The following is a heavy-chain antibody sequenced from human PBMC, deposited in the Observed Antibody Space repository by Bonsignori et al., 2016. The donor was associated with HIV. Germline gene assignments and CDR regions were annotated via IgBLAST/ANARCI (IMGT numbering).Heavy chain of an antibody. CDR2: ISPVSGAP. V-gene: IGHV1-69*01. J-gene: IGHJ5*02. CDR3: ARERYCSGENCYFP. Sequence: WVRQAPGQGLEWMGGISPVSGAPTYAQDFQGRVTITADESSNTAYMELRSLRSQDTAVYYCARERYCSGENCYFPWGQGTLVTVSS. D-gene: IGHD2-15*01.